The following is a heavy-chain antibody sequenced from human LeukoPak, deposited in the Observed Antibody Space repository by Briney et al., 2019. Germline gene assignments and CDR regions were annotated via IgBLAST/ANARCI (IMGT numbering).Heavy chain of an antibody. Sequence: GGSLRLSCAASGFTFSSYAMHWVRQAPGKGLEWVAVISYDGSNKYYADSVKGRFTISRDNSKNTLYLQMNSLRAEDTAVYYCASGYDFWSGHFDYWGQGTLVTVSS. D-gene: IGHD3-3*01. CDR2: ISYDGSNK. CDR3: ASGYDFWSGHFDY. V-gene: IGHV3-30-3*01. J-gene: IGHJ4*02. CDR1: GFTFSSYA.